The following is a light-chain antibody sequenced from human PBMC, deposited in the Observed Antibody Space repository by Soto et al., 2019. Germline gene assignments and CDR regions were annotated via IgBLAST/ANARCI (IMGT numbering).Light chain of an antibody. J-gene: IGKJ1*01. CDR2: KSS. V-gene: IGKV1-5*03. CDR1: QSVSIW. Sequence: DIQMTHSPSTLSASEGDRVAISCRASQSVSIWLAWYQQKPWRAPKLLIYKSSILESGVPSRFSGSGSGKEFTLAISSLQPDDSATYHLQQFTTSPWTFGQWTKG. CDR3: QQFTTSPWT.